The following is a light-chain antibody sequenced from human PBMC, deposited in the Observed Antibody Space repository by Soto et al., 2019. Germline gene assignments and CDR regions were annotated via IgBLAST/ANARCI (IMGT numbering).Light chain of an antibody. CDR3: QAWDSSTYVV. CDR2: HDS. J-gene: IGLJ2*01. Sequence: SYELTQPPSVSVSPGQTASITCSADKLGNKYVCWYQQKPGQSPVLVIYHDSKRPSGIPERFSGSNSGNTATLTISGTQAMDEADYYCQAWDSSTYVVFGGGTKLTVL. CDR1: KLGNKY. V-gene: IGLV3-1*01.